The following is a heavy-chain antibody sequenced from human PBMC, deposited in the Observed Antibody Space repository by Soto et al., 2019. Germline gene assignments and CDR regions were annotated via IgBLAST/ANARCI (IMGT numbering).Heavy chain of an antibody. CDR2: ISGSDNST. V-gene: IGHV3-23*01. Sequence: PGGSLRLSCAASGFTFSSYAMSWVRQAPGKGLEWVSAISGSDNSTYYADSVKGRFTISRDNSKNTLYLQMNSLRAEDTAVYYCARGGTMVRGVINGAFDIWGQGTMVTVSS. J-gene: IGHJ3*02. CDR3: ARGGTMVRGVINGAFDI. D-gene: IGHD3-10*01. CDR1: GFTFSSYA.